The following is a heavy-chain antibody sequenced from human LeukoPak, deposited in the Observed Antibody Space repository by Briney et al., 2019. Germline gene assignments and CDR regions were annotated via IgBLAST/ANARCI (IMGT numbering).Heavy chain of an antibody. CDR1: GFTFSNYA. CDR3: AIEDYQSSGWTDAFDI. J-gene: IGHJ3*02. CDR2: IAYDGSSE. D-gene: IGHD6-19*01. Sequence: PGRSLRLSCAGSGFTFSNYAMHWVRQAPGKGLEWLAVIAYDGSSEYLADSVKGRFTISRDNSKNTLYLQMNSLRPEDTAVYYCAIEDYQSSGWTDAFDIWGQGTMVTVSS. V-gene: IGHV3-30-3*01.